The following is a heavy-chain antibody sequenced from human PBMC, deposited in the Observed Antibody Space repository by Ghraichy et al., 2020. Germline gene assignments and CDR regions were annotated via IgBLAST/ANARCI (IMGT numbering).Heavy chain of an antibody. CDR2: IYTSGST. J-gene: IGHJ6*03. D-gene: IGHD4-11*01. Sequence: SETLSLTCTVSGGSISSYYWSWIRQPAGKGLEWIGRIYTSGSTNYNPSLKSRVTMSVDTSKNQFSLKLSSVTAADTAVYYCARGTRVEGYYYYMDVWGKGTTVTVSS. V-gene: IGHV4-4*07. CDR1: GGSISSYY. CDR3: ARGTRVEGYYYYMDV.